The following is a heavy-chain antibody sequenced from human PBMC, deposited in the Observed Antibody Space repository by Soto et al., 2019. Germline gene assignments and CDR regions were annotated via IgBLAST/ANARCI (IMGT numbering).Heavy chain of an antibody. Sequence: SGPTLVNPTQTVTLTCTVSGFSLSGTGMLVTWIRQPPGKALEWLARIDWEDTKLYSTSLKTRLTISKDTSKNQVVLTMTNMDPADTATYYCARAIYGMDVWGQGPTVTVYS. CDR2: IDWEDTK. V-gene: IGHV2-70*04. CDR3: ARAIYGMDV. J-gene: IGHJ6*02. CDR1: GFSLSGTGML.